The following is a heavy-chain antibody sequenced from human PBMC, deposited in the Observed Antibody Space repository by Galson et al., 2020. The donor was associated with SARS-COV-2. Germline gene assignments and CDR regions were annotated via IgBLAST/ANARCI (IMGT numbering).Heavy chain of an antibody. CDR3: ARELDFWSQGKHDVFDP. Sequence: GESLKISCKASGYTFTSYGISWVRQAPGQGLEWMGWISAYNGNTNYAQKLQGRVTMTTDTSTSTAYMELRSLRSDDTAVYYCARELDFWSQGKHDVFDPWGQGTLVTVSS. D-gene: IGHD3-3*01. CDR1: GYTFTSYG. J-gene: IGHJ5*02. CDR2: ISAYNGNT. V-gene: IGHV1-18*01.